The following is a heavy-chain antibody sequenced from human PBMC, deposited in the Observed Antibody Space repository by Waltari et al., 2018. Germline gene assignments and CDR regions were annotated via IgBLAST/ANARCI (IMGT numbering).Heavy chain of an antibody. J-gene: IGHJ6*02. V-gene: IGHV4-39*01. Sequence: QLQLQESGPGLVKPSETLSLTCTVSGGSISSSSYYWGWIRQPPGKGLEEVGSIDYSGGTYYTPSLKSRVTISVDTSKNQFSLKLSSVTAADTAVYYCATLGVISPQYYGMDVWGQGTTVTVSS. CDR3: ATLGVISPQYYGMDV. CDR2: IDYSGGT. D-gene: IGHD3-10*01. CDR1: GGSISSSSYY.